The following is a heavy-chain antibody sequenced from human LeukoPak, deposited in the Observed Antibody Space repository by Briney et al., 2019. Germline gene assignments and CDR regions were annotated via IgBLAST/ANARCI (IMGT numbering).Heavy chain of an antibody. J-gene: IGHJ4*02. D-gene: IGHD4-17*01. CDR3: ARLDYGHQGGGY. Sequence: ASVKVSSKASGYTFTGYYMHWVRQAPGQGLEWMGWINPNSGGTNYAQKFQGRVTMTRDTSISTAYMELSRLRSDDTAVYYCARLDYGHQGGGYWGQGTLVTVSS. CDR2: INPNSGGT. V-gene: IGHV1-2*02. CDR1: GYTFTGYY.